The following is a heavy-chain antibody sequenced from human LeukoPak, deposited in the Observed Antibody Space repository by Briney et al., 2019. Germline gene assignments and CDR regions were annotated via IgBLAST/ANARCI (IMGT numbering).Heavy chain of an antibody. CDR3: AKDITFRQQLVHWGIDY. D-gene: IGHD6-13*01. CDR2: ISSSSSTI. V-gene: IGHV3-48*04. J-gene: IGHJ4*02. CDR1: GFTFSSYS. Sequence: GGSLRLSCAGSGFTFSSYSMNWVRQAPGKGLEWVSYISSSSSTIYYADSVKGRFTISRDNAKNSLYLQMNSLRAEDTALYYCAKDITFRQQLVHWGIDYWGQGTLVTVSS.